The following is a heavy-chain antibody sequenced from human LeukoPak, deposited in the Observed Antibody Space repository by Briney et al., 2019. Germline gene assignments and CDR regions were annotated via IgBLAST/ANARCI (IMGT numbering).Heavy chain of an antibody. CDR3: ARLYSSGWSYYFDY. V-gene: IGHV1-46*01. Sequence: ASVKVSCKASGGTFSNHAISWVRQAPGQGLEWMGIINPSGGSTSYAQKFQGRVTMTRDMSTSTVYMELSSLRSEDTAVYYCARLYSSGWSYYFDYWGQGTLVTVFS. CDR1: GGTFSNHA. CDR2: INPSGGST. J-gene: IGHJ4*02. D-gene: IGHD6-19*01.